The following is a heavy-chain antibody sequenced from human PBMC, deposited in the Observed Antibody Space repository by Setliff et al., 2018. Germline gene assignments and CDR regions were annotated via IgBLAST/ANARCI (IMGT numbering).Heavy chain of an antibody. CDR2: INSDGSST. V-gene: IGHV3-74*01. CDR1: GFTFSNYE. D-gene: IGHD2-15*01. J-gene: IGHJ4*02. Sequence: PGGSLRLSCAASGFTFSNYEMNWVRQAPGKGLVWVSRINSDGSSTSYADSVKGRFTISRDNSKNTLYLQMNSLRPEDTAVHYCARTCSGSGCYAGLESWGQGTPVTVSS. CDR3: ARTCSGSGCYAGLES.